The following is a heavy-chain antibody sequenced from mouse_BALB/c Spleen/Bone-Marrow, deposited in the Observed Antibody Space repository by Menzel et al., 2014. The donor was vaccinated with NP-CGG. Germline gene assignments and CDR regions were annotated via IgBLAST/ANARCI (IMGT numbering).Heavy chain of an antibody. CDR1: GYSFTGYN. CDR2: IDPHYGGT. CDR3: ARRERTGMNY. D-gene: IGHD4-1*01. J-gene: IGHJ2*01. V-gene: IGHV1-39*01. Sequence: EVKLMESGPELEKPGASVKISCKASGYSFTGYNMNWVKQSNGKSLEWIGNIDPHYGGTSYNQKFKDKATLTVDKSSCTAYTQLSSPTSEDSAVYYCARRERTGMNYWGQGTTLTVSS.